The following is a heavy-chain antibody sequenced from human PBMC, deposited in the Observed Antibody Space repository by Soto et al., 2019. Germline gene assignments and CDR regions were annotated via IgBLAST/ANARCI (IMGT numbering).Heavy chain of an antibody. V-gene: IGHV1-46*01. D-gene: IGHD3-10*01. J-gene: IGHJ5*02. CDR3: AKGYGSGTPPDNWFNP. CDR2: INPSGGGT. Sequence: QVQLVQSGAEVRKPGASVKVSCKASGYTFTSYYIHWVRQAPGQGLEWMGIINPSGGGTSYSQKFQGRVTMARDTSASTVYMEPSSLRSDDTAVYYCAKGYGSGTPPDNWFNPWGQGTLVTVSS. CDR1: GYTFTSYY.